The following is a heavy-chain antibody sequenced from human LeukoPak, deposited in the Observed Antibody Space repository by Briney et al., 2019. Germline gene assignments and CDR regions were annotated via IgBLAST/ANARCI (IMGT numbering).Heavy chain of an antibody. D-gene: IGHD6-13*01. CDR1: AGTFSSYA. J-gene: IGHJ4*02. CDR2: VIPIFGTA. CDR3: ARSSIVAAAGPYYFDY. Sequence: ASVKVSCKGSAGTFSSYAISWVRQAPGQGLEWMGGVIPIFGTANYAQKFQGRVTITADKSTSTAYMELSSLRSEDTAVYYCARSSIVAAAGPYYFDYWGQGTLVTVSS. V-gene: IGHV1-69*06.